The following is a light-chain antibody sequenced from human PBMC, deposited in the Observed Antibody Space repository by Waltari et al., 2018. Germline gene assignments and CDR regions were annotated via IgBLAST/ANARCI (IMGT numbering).Light chain of an antibody. CDR1: YPNFRSNT. V-gene: IGLV1-47*01. CDR2: RND. CDR3: AVWDDRLSGR. J-gene: IGLJ3*02. Sequence: ALTQPPSASATPGQRAPIPCSGTYPNFRSNTLYWYQQLPGTAPKLLIQRNDHRPSGVPDRFSGSKSGTSASLAISGLRSEDEGDYFCAVWDDRLSGRFGGGTKLTVL.